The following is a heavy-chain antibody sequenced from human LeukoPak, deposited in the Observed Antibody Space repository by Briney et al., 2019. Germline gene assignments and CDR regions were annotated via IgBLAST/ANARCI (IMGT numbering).Heavy chain of an antibody. CDR2: TYYRSKWSN. CDR1: GDSVSSNTAA. CDR3: ARGDQAFDY. J-gene: IGHJ4*02. V-gene: IGHV6-1*01. Sequence: SQTLSLTCAISGDSVSSNTAAWNWIRQSPSRGLEWLGRTYYRSKWSNNYAVSMKSRIIINPDTSENQFSLQLNSMTPEDTAVYYCARGDQAFDYWGQGTLVTVSS. D-gene: IGHD2-2*01.